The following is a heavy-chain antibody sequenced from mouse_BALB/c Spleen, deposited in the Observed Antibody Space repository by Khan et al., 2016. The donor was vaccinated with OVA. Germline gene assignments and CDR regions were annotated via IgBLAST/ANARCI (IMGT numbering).Heavy chain of an antibody. Sequence: EVQLQQSGPELMKPGASVKISCKASGYSFTSYYLHWVMQSHGESLEWIGYVDPFSGGTTYNQKLKGKATLTVDKSSSTAYMHLSNLTSEDSAVYYCTRHGYVAWFTYWGQGTLVTVSA. CDR2: VDPFSGGT. CDR3: TRHGYVAWFTY. J-gene: IGHJ3*01. D-gene: IGHD2-2*01. CDR1: GYSFTSYY. V-gene: IGHV1S135*01.